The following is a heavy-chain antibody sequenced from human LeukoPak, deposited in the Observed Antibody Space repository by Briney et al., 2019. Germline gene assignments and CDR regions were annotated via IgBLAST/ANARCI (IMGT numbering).Heavy chain of an antibody. D-gene: IGHD3-10*01. V-gene: IGHV3-21*04. CDR1: GFTFSSYN. CDR3: AKYTSGTSYRGLDQ. J-gene: IGHJ4*02. CDR2: ISSRSSYI. Sequence: GGSLRLSCAASGFTFSSYNMKWVRQAPGKGLEWVSSISSRSSYIFYADSVKGRFTISRDNAKKSLYLQMNSLRAEDTAVYSCAKYTSGTSYRGLDQWGQGTLVTVTS.